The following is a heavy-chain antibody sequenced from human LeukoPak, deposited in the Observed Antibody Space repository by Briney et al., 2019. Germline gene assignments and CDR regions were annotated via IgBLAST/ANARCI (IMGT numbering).Heavy chain of an antibody. CDR1: XFTFSSYA. V-gene: IGHV3-23*01. Sequence: XXSLRLSCAAXXFTFSSYAMSWVRQAPGKGLEWVSAISGSGGSTYYADSVKGRFTISRDNSKNTVYLQMNSLRGEDTGVYYCARVKYYYDTSGYYLDYWGQGTLVTVSS. D-gene: IGHD3-22*01. CDR3: ARVKYYYDTSGYYLDY. J-gene: IGHJ4*02. CDR2: ISGSGGST.